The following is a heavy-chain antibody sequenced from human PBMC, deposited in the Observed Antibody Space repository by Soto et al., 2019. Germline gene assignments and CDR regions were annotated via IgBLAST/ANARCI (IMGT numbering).Heavy chain of an antibody. CDR3: ARVLRFPRVLYYYYYMDV. Sequence: SETLSLTCTVSGGSISSSSYYWGWIRQPPGKGLEWIGSIYYSGSTYYNPSLKSRVTISVDTSKNQFSLKLSSVTAADTAVYYCARVLRFPRVLYYYYYMDVWGKGTTVTVSS. D-gene: IGHD3-3*01. CDR2: IYYSGST. CDR1: GGSISSSSYY. V-gene: IGHV4-39*01. J-gene: IGHJ6*03.